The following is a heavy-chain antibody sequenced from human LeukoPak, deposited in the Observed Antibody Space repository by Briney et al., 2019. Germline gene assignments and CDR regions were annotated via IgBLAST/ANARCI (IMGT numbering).Heavy chain of an antibody. D-gene: IGHD1-1*01. J-gene: IGHJ3*02. CDR2: ISSSSYI. CDR3: ARESGTDAFDI. CDR1: GFTFSSYS. V-gene: IGHV3-21*01. Sequence: PGGSLRLSCAASGFTFSSYSMNWARQAPGKGLEWVSSISSSSYIYYADSVKGRFTISRDNAKNTLYLQMNSLRAEDTAVYYCARESGTDAFDIWGQGTMVTVSS.